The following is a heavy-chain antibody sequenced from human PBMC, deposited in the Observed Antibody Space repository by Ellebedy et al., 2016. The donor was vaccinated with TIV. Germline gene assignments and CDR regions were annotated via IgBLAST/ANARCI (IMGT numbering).Heavy chain of an antibody. CDR3: ARGGSRSSWYFDY. J-gene: IGHJ4*02. D-gene: IGHD6-13*01. Sequence: GSLRLSCTVSGGSXRNSYWSWIRQPPGKGLEWIGYIHYSGSTNYNPSLKSRVTISVDTSKNQFSLNLSSVTAADTAAYYCARGGSRSSWYFDYWGQGTLVTVSS. CDR1: GGSXRNSY. V-gene: IGHV4-59*01. CDR2: IHYSGST.